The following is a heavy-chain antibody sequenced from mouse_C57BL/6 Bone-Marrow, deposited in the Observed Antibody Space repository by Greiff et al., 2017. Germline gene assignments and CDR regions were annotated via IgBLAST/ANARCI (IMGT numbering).Heavy chain of an antibody. CDR2: IYPGSGST. CDR3: ARGGYYYGIGFAY. Sequence: VQLQQPGAELVKPGASVKMSCKASGYTFTSYWITWVKQRPGQGLEWIGDIYPGSGSTNYNEKFKSKATLTVDTSSSTAYMQFSSLTSEDSAVYYGARGGYYYGIGFAYWGQGTLVTVSA. D-gene: IGHD1-1*01. CDR1: GYTFTSYW. J-gene: IGHJ3*01. V-gene: IGHV1-55*01.